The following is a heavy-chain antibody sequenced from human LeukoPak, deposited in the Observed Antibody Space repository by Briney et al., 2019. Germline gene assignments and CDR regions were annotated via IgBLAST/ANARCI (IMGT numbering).Heavy chain of an antibody. CDR3: ARDRMVRGTGWFDP. CDR2: INPNSGGT. CDR1: GYTFTGYC. V-gene: IGHV1-2*02. D-gene: IGHD3-10*01. J-gene: IGHJ5*02. Sequence: ASVKVSCKACGYTFTGYCMHWVRRAPGQGLEWMGWINPNSGGTNYAQKFQGRVTMTRDTSISTAYMELSRLRSDDTAVYYCARDRMVRGTGWFDPWGQGTLVTVSP.